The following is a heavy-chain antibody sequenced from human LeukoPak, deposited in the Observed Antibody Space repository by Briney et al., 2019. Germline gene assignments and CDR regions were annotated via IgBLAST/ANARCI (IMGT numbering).Heavy chain of an antibody. Sequence: GGSLRLSCVVSGFTFSSYGMHWVRQAPGKGLEWVAFMTYDGSKRPYADSVKGRFTIPRDNSKNTLYLQMDGLRPEDTAVYYCAKNRRIFGRTLQRHYMDVWGKGTTVAVSS. CDR1: GFTFSSYG. V-gene: IGHV3-30*02. CDR2: MTYDGSKR. D-gene: IGHD3-3*01. CDR3: AKNRRIFGRTLQRHYMDV. J-gene: IGHJ6*03.